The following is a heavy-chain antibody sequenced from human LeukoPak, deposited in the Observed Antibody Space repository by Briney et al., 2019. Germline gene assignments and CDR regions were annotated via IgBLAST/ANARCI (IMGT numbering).Heavy chain of an antibody. D-gene: IGHD2-8*01. CDR2: IRSEPKNFAT. CDR3: FSTNSTPGGNWFDP. V-gene: IGHV3-73*01. J-gene: IGHJ5*02. CDR1: GFSFSDSA. Sequence: PGGSLRLSCVGFGFSFSDSAIHWVRQAAGKGLEWVGRIRSEPKNFATAYAASVRGRFTISRDDSNNTAYLQMDGLKNGDTALYDCFSTNSTPGGNWFDPWGQGTLVTVSS.